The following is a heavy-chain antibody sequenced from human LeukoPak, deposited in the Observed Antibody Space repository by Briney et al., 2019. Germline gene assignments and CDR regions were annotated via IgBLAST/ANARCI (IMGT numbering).Heavy chain of an antibody. D-gene: IGHD1-26*01. CDR1: GFTFSNAW. J-gene: IGHJ4*02. Sequence: AGGSLRLSCAASGFTFSNAWMSWVRQAPGKGLEWVGRIKRKIEGGTADYAAPVKGRFTISRDDSTSTLLLQMNSLKTEDTAVYYCAAGVGTSDVDYWGQGTLVTVSS. CDR2: IKRKIEGGTA. CDR3: AAGVGTSDVDY. V-gene: IGHV3-15*01.